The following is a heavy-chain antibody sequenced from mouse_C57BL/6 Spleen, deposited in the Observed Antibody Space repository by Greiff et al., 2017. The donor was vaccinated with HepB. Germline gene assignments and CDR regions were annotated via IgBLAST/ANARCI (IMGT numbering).Heavy chain of an antibody. CDR1: GYAFSSSW. CDR2: IYPGDGDT. J-gene: IGHJ2*01. D-gene: IGHD2-5*01. CDR3: ASSNQRYFDY. V-gene: IGHV1-82*01. Sequence: VQRVESGPELVKPGASVKISCKASGYAFSSSWMNWVKQRPGKGLEWIGRIYPGDGDTNYNGKFKGKATLTADKSSSTAYMQLSSLTSEDSAVYFCASSNQRYFDYWGQGTTLTVSS.